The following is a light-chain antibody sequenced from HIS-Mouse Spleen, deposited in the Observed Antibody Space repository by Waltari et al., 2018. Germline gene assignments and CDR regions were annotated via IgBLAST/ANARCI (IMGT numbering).Light chain of an antibody. CDR2: DVS. V-gene: IGLV2-14*03. J-gene: IGLJ3*02. CDR3: SSYTSSSTLVV. CDR1: SSDVGGYNY. Sequence: QSALTQPASVSGSPGPSITISCTGTSSDVGGYNYVSWYQQHPGKAPKLMNYDVSNRPSGVSNRFSGSKSGNTASLTISGLQAEDEADYYCSSYTSSSTLVVFGGGTKLTVL.